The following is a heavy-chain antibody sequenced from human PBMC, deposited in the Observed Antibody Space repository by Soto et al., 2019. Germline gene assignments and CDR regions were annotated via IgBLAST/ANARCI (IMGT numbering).Heavy chain of an antibody. Sequence: PGGSLRLSSAASGFTFSSYAMSWVRQAPGKVLEWVSAVSGSGGSTYYADSVKGRFTISRDNSKNTLYLQMNSLRAEDTAVYYCAKDLGITMIVVVKGSAFDIWGQGTMVTVSS. J-gene: IGHJ3*02. CDR1: GFTFSSYA. V-gene: IGHV3-23*01. CDR2: VSGSGGST. CDR3: AKDLGITMIVVVKGSAFDI. D-gene: IGHD3-22*01.